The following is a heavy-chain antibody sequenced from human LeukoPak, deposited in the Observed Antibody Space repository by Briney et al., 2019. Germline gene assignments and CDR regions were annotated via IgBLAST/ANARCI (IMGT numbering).Heavy chain of an antibody. V-gene: IGHV4-59*12. J-gene: IGHJ3*02. CDR1: GGSISRYY. CDR3: ARVGAFDI. Sequence: SETLSLTCTVSGGSISRYYWSWIRQPPGKGLEWFGYVYDSGTTNYNPSLKSRVTISVDTSKNQFSLKLSSVTAADTAVYYCARVGAFDIWGQGTMVTVSS. CDR2: VYDSGTT.